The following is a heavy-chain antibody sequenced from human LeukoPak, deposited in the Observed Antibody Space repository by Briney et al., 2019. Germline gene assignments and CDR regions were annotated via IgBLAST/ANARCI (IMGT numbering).Heavy chain of an antibody. Sequence: ASVKVSCKASGYTFTGYYMHWVRQAPGQGLEWMGWISPISGGTNYAQNFQGRVTMTSDTSLNTAYMEVSRLRSDDTAVYYCARDDGHYDYWGQGTPVTVSS. V-gene: IGHV1-2*02. CDR2: ISPISGGT. CDR3: ARDDGHYDY. D-gene: IGHD1-26*01. CDR1: GYTFTGYY. J-gene: IGHJ4*02.